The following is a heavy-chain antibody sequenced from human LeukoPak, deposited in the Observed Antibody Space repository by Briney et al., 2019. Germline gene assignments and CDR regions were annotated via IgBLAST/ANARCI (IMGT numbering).Heavy chain of an antibody. V-gene: IGHV4-34*01. D-gene: IGHD2-2*01. J-gene: IGHJ4*02. Sequence: PSETLSLTCAVYGGSFSGYYWSWIRQPPGKGLEWIGEINHSGSTNYNPSLKSRVTISVDTSKNQFSLKLSSVTAAATAVYYCARGIGDIVVVPAPTLFDYWGKETRVTVSS. CDR3: ARGIGDIVVVPAPTLFDY. CDR1: GGSFSGYY. CDR2: INHSGST.